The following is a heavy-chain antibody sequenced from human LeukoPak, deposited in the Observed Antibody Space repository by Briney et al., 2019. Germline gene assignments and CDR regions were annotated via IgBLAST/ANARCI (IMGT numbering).Heavy chain of an antibody. V-gene: IGHV4-59*08. D-gene: IGHD3-22*01. J-gene: IGHJ4*02. CDR3: ARTYYYDSSGYYPYFDY. Sequence: SETLSLTCTVSGGSISSYYWSWIRQPPGKGLEWIGYIYYSGSTNYNPSLKSRVTISVDTSENQFSLKLSSVTAADTAVYYCARTYYYDSSGYYPYFDYWGQGTLVTVSS. CDR2: IYYSGST. CDR1: GGSISSYY.